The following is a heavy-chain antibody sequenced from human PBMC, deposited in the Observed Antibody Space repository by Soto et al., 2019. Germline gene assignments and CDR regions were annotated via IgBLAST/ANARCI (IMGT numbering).Heavy chain of an antibody. D-gene: IGHD6-6*01. V-gene: IGHV3-33*01. CDR3: ARALDGMDV. J-gene: IGHJ6*02. Sequence: QVQLVESGGGVVQPGRSLRLSCAASGFTFSSYGMHWVRQAPGKGLEWVAVIWYDGSNKYYADSVKGRFTISRDNSKNTLYLQMNSLRAEDTALYDCARALDGMDVWGQGTTVTVSS. CDR2: IWYDGSNK. CDR1: GFTFSSYG.